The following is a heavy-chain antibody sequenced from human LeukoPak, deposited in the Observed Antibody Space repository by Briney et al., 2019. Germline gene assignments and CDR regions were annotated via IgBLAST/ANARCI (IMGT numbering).Heavy chain of an antibody. CDR1: GFTFSSYA. CDR3: ARPLYSGSYYPNFDY. J-gene: IGHJ4*02. CDR2: ISYDGSNK. V-gene: IGHV3-30-3*01. D-gene: IGHD1-26*01. Sequence: AGGSLRLSCAASGFTFSSYAMHWVRQAPGKGLEWVAVISYDGSNKYYADSVRGRFTISRDNSKNTLYLQMNSLRAEDTAVYYCARPLYSGSYYPNFDYWGQGTLVTVSS.